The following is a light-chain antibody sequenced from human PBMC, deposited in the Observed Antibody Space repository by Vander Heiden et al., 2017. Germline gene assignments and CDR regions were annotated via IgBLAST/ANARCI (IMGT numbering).Light chain of an antibody. Sequence: SYVLPQPPSASVAPGQTARITCGGNNIGSKSVHWYQQKPGQAPVLVVYDDSDRPSGIPDRFAGSNSGNTATLTISRVEAGDEADYYCQVWDSSSDHVVFGGGTKLTVL. CDR3: QVWDSSSDHVV. CDR1: NIGSKS. J-gene: IGLJ2*01. CDR2: DDS. V-gene: IGLV3-21*02.